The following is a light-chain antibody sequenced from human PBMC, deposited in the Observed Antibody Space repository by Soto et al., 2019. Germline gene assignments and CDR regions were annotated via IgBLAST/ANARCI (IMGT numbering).Light chain of an antibody. CDR1: QSISPY. Sequence: IQMTQSPSTLSASAGDRVTITCRASQSISPYSAWYQQKPGKAPKLLIYMASSLQSGVPSRFSGSGSGTEFTLTISSLQPDDFATYYCQQSNSYPWTFGQGTQVDIK. CDR3: QQSNSYPWT. J-gene: IGKJ1*01. CDR2: MAS. V-gene: IGKV1-5*03.